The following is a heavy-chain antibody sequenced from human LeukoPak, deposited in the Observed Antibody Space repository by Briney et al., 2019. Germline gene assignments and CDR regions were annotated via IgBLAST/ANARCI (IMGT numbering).Heavy chain of an antibody. Sequence: GGSLRLSCAASGFTFSSYWMTWVRQAPGKGLEWVANIKQDGSEKYYVDSVKGRFTISRDNAKNSVYLQMHSLRVEDTAVYYCARGRFGELIPRPNWFDPWGQGTQVTVSS. CDR1: GFTFSSYW. CDR3: ARGRFGELIPRPNWFDP. V-gene: IGHV3-7*01. CDR2: IKQDGSEK. D-gene: IGHD3-10*01. J-gene: IGHJ5*02.